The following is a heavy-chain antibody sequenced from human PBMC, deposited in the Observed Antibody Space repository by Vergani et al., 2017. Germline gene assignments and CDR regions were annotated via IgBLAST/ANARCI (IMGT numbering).Heavy chain of an antibody. Sequence: QLQLEESGPGLVKPSETLSLTCSVSGGSISSSSYYWGWIRQPPGKGLEWIGSMYYSGNTYYNPSLKSRVTISVDTSKNTFSLKLSSVTAADTAVYYCARDGNGDYGNWYFDLWGRGTLVTVSS. CDR2: MYYSGNT. D-gene: IGHD4-17*01. V-gene: IGHV4-39*07. CDR1: GGSISSSSYY. CDR3: ARDGNGDYGNWYFDL. J-gene: IGHJ2*01.